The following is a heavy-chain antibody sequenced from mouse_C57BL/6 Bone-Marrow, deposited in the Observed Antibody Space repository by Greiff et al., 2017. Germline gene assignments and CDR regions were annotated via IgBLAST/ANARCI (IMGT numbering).Heavy chain of an antibody. Sequence: EVHLVESGGDLVKPGGSLKLSCAASGFTFSSYGMSWVRQTPDKRLEWVATISSGGSYTYYPDSVKGRFTISRDNAKNTLYLQMSSLKSEDTAMYYCASQYSGGLTWVADWGQGTLVTVSA. CDR3: ASQYSGGLTWVAD. D-gene: IGHD6-1*01. J-gene: IGHJ3*01. CDR1: GFTFSSYG. V-gene: IGHV5-6*01. CDR2: ISSGGSYT.